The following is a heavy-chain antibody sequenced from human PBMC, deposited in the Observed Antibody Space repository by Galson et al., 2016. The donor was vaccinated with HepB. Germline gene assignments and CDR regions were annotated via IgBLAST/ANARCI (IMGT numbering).Heavy chain of an antibody. D-gene: IGHD3-22*01. CDR3: ARPPEGDRSYFDL. CDR2: ISITSGYK. J-gene: IGHJ2*01. CDR1: GFTFSTYS. V-gene: IGHV3-21*01. Sequence: SLRLSCAASGFTFSTYSMNWVRQAPGKGLEWVSFISITSGYKYYADSLKGRVTISRDNAKNSLYLQMNSLRAEDTAVYYCARPPEGDRSYFDLWGRGTLVTVSS.